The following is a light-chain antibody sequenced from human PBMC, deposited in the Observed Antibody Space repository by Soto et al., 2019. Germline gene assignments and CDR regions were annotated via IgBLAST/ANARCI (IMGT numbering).Light chain of an antibody. V-gene: IGLV2-14*01. J-gene: IGLJ1*01. CDR3: TSYTSSNTYV. Sequence: QAVVTQPASVSGSPGQSITISCTGTSSDVGGYNYVSWYQQHPGKAPKLMIYDVSNRPSGISNRFSGSKSGITASLTISGLLPEDEADYYCTSYTSSNTYVFGTGTKLTVL. CDR1: SSDVGGYNY. CDR2: DVS.